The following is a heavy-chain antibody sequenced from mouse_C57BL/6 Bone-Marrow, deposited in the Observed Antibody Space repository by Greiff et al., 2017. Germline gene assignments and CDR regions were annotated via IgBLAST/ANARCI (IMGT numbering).Heavy chain of an antibody. Sequence: VQLQQPGAELVMPGASVKLSCKASGYTFTRYWMHWVKQRPGQGLEWIGEIDPSDSYTNYNQKFKGKSTLTVDKSSSTAYMQLSSLTSEDSAVYYCARSGDYGDYYAMDYWGQGTSVTVSS. CDR2: IDPSDSYT. CDR1: GYTFTRYW. J-gene: IGHJ4*01. D-gene: IGHD2-4*01. V-gene: IGHV1-69*01. CDR3: ARSGDYGDYYAMDY.